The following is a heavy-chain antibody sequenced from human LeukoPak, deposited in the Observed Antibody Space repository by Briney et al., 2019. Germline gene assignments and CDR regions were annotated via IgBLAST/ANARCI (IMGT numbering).Heavy chain of an antibody. CDR3: AGAVVAEQKGGFDY. Sequence: ASVKVSCKASGYTFTNYYTHWMRQAPGQGLEWMGIINPSGGSASNAQKFQGRVTMTRDTSTSTVYMELSSLRSEDTAVYYCAGAVVAEQKGGFDYWGQGTLVTVSS. D-gene: IGHD2-15*01. CDR2: INPSGGSA. J-gene: IGHJ4*02. CDR1: GYTFTNYY. V-gene: IGHV1-46*01.